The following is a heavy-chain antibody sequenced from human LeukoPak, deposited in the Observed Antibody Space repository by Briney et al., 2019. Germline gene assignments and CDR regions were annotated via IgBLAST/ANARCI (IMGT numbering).Heavy chain of an antibody. CDR1: GFTLSRYG. CDR2: IKHDGSEK. Sequence: GGSLRLSCAASGFTLSRYGMSWVRQAPGKGLEWVANIKHDGSEKYYVDSVKGRFTISRDNAKNSLYLQMNSLRGEDTAVYYCARDRDYYNYFEYWGQGTLVTVSS. D-gene: IGHD3-10*01. CDR3: ARDRDYYNYFEY. V-gene: IGHV3-7*04. J-gene: IGHJ4*02.